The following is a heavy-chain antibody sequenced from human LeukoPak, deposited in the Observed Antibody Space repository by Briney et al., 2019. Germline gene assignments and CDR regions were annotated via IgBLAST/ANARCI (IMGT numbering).Heavy chain of an antibody. Sequence: PSETLSLTCTVSGGSISSYYWSWIRQPPGKGLEWIGYIYYSGGTNYNPSIKSRVTISVDTSKNQFSLKLSSVTAADTAVYYCARVGTYGSGSYLSWLDYWGQGTLVTVSS. CDR1: GGSISSYY. CDR3: ARVGTYGSGSYLSWLDY. V-gene: IGHV4-59*01. J-gene: IGHJ4*02. CDR2: IYYSGGT. D-gene: IGHD3-10*01.